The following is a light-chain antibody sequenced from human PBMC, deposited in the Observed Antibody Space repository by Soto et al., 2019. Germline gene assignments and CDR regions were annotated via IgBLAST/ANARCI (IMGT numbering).Light chain of an antibody. V-gene: IGKV1-5*03. J-gene: IGKJ1*01. Sequence: DIQMTQSPSTLSASVGDRVTITCRASQSISSWLAWYQQKPGKAPKLLIYKASSLESGVPSRFSGSGSGTDFTLTISSLQPDDFATYYCQQYNSYSSFCTFGQGTKVEIK. CDR2: KAS. CDR1: QSISSW. CDR3: QQYNSYSSFCT.